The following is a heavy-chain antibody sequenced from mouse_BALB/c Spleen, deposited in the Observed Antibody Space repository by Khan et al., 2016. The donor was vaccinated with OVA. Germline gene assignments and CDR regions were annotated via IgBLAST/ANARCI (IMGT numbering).Heavy chain of an antibody. CDR2: INPSTAYT. Sequence: QVRLQQSGAELAKPGASVKMSCKASGYTFINYWILWVKQRPGQGLEWIGYINPSTAYTEYNQNFKDKATLTADKSSSTAYMQLSSLTSEDSAVYYCARRGLRWDFDYWDQGTTRTVSS. J-gene: IGHJ2*01. V-gene: IGHV1-7*01. CDR3: ARRGLRWDFDY. CDR1: GYTFINYW. D-gene: IGHD1-1*01.